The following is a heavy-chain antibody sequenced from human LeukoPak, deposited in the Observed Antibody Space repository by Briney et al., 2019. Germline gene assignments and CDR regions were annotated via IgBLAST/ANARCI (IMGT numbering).Heavy chain of an antibody. V-gene: IGHV3-23*01. CDR1: GFTFSSYA. D-gene: IGHD6-13*01. CDR2: IGASGGST. CDR3: AKHGMSMDSSWFDY. J-gene: IGHJ4*02. Sequence: GGSLRLSCAASGFTFSSYAMSWVRQAPGKGLEWVSAIGASGGSTYYADSVKGRFTISRDISKNTLYLQMNSLRVEDTAVYYCAKHGMSMDSSWFDYWGQGTLVTVSS.